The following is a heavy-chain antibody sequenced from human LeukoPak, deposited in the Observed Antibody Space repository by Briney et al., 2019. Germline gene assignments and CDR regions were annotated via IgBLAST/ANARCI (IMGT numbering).Heavy chain of an antibody. V-gene: IGHV3-66*02. Sequence: GGSLRLSCAASGFTFSSYSMNWVRQAPGKGLEWVSVIYSGGTTYYADSVKGRFTIPRDNSKNTLYLQMNSLRAEDTAVYYCARDPRWSGSFTWGQGTLVTVSS. CDR1: GFTFSSYS. CDR3: ARDPRWSGSFT. J-gene: IGHJ5*02. CDR2: IYSGGTT. D-gene: IGHD3-3*01.